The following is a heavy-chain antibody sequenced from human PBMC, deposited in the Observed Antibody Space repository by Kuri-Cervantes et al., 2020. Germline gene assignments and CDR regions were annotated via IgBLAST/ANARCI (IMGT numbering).Heavy chain of an antibody. V-gene: IGHV3-33*08. CDR3: AAPGGIVVVPAASFDY. D-gene: IGHD2-2*01. CDR2: IWYDGSNK. J-gene: IGHJ4*02. Sequence: GGSLRLSCAPSEFTFSSYGMHWVRQAPGKGLEWVAVIWYDGSNKYYADSVKGRFTISRDNSKNTLYLQMNSLRAEDTAVYYCAAPGGIVVVPAASFDYWGQGTLVTVSS. CDR1: EFTFSSYG.